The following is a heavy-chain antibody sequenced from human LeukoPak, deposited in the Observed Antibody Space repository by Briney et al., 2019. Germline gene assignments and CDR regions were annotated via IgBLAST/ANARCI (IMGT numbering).Heavy chain of an antibody. V-gene: IGHV3-23*01. D-gene: IGHD3-10*01. Sequence: PGGSLRLSCAASGFTFSSYAMSWVRQAPGKGLEWVSAISGSGGSTYYADSVKGRFTISRDNSKNTLYLQMNSLRAEDTAVYHCAKGRSGSYYKGFDPWGQGTLVTVSS. J-gene: IGHJ5*02. CDR2: ISGSGGST. CDR3: AKGRSGSYYKGFDP. CDR1: GFTFSSYA.